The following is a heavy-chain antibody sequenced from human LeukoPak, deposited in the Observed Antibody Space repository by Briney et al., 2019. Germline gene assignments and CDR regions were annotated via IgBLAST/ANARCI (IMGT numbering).Heavy chain of an antibody. CDR2: INPNSGGT. CDR3: ARDIARTSHFDY. Sequence: ASMKVSCKASGYTFTGYYMHWVRQAPGQGLEWMGWINPNSGGTDYAQKFQGRVTMTRDTSISTAYMELNRLRSDDTAVYYCARDIARTSHFDYWGQGTLVTVSS. J-gene: IGHJ4*02. V-gene: IGHV1-2*02. CDR1: GYTFTGYY. D-gene: IGHD1-1*01.